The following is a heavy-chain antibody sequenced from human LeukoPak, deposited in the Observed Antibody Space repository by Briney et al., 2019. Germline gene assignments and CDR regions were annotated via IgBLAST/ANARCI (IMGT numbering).Heavy chain of an antibody. CDR3: ARRMGLTHFDS. Sequence: ASVKVSCKASGYTFTSYGISWVRQAPGQGLEWMGWISAYSGSTNYAQNLQGRVTMTTDTFTSTAYLELRSLRSDDTAVYFCARRMGLTHFDSWGQGTLVTVSS. CDR2: ISAYSGST. CDR1: GYTFTSYG. D-gene: IGHD1-26*01. V-gene: IGHV1-18*01. J-gene: IGHJ4*02.